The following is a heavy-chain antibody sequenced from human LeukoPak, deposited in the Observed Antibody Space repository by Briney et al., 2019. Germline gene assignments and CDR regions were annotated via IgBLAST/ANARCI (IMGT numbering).Heavy chain of an antibody. D-gene: IGHD5-12*01. CDR1: GGSISSGGYY. CDR2: IYYSGST. J-gene: IGHJ5*02. CDR3: ARDKGSGYDHGWFDP. V-gene: IGHV4-31*03. Sequence: KASETLSLTCTVSGGSISSGGYYWSWIRQHPGKGLEWIGYIYYSGSTYYNPSLKSRVTISVDTSKNQFSLKLSSVTAADTAVYYCARDKGSGYDHGWFDPWGQGTLVTVSS.